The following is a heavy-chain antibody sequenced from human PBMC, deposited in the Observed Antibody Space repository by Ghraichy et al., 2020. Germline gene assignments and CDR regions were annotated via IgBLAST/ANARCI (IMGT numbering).Heavy chain of an antibody. CDR3: ARERGGADIVVVPAAMGD. V-gene: IGHV1-2*02. J-gene: IGHJ4*02. CDR1: GYTFTGYY. Sequence: ASVKVSCKASGYTFTGYYMHWVRQAPGQGLEWMGWINPNSGGTNYAQKFQGRVTTTRDTSISTAYMELSRLRSDDTAVYYCARERGGADIVVVPAAMGDWGQGTLVTVSS. CDR2: INPNSGGT. D-gene: IGHD2-2*01.